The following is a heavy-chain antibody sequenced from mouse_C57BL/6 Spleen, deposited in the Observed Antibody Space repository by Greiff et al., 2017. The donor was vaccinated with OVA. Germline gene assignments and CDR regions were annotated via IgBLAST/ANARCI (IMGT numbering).Heavy chain of an antibody. J-gene: IGHJ2*01. V-gene: IGHV1-4*01. CDR2: INPSSGYT. Sequence: VQLVESGAELARPGASVKMSCKASGYTFTSYTMHWVKQRPGQGLEWIGYINPSSGYTKYNQKFKDKATLTADKSSSTAYMQLSSLTSEDSAVYYCARHYYGSSSPYYFDYWGQGTTLTVSS. CDR1: GYTFTSYT. D-gene: IGHD1-1*01. CDR3: ARHYYGSSSPYYFDY.